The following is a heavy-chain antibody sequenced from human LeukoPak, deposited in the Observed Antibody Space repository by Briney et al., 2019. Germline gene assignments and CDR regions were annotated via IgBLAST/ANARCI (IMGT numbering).Heavy chain of an antibody. CDR3: AKGLGGSWWDAFDI. Sequence: GGSLRLSCAASGFTFSDYYMSWIRQAPGKGLEWVSYISGSGSTIYYADSVKGRFTISRDNAKNSLYLQMNSLRAEDTAVYYCAKGLGGSWWDAFDIWGQGTMVTVSS. CDR1: GFTFSDYY. J-gene: IGHJ3*02. CDR2: ISGSGSTI. D-gene: IGHD2-15*01. V-gene: IGHV3-11*04.